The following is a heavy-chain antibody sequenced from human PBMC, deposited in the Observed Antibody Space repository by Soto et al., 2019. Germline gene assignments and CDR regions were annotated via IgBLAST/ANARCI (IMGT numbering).Heavy chain of an antibody. CDR2: ISSSSSHI. CDR3: VRERGLSSYYGMDV. Sequence: GGSLILSCAASGFTLTSYSMNWVRQAPGKGLEWVSSISSSSSHIYYADSVKGRFTISRDNARNALYLEMNSLRAEDTAVYYCVRERGLSSYYGMDVWGQGTTVTVSS. CDR1: GFTLTSYS. J-gene: IGHJ6*02. V-gene: IGHV3-21*01. D-gene: IGHD3-10*01.